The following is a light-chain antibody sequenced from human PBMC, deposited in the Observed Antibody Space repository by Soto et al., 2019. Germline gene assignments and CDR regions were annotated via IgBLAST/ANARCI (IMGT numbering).Light chain of an antibody. CDR3: QQYEGWAPIT. Sequence: EIVLTQSPATLSVSPGERATLSCRASQTINNKLVWYQQKPGQPPRLLMSDAFTRAPGIPARFSGSGSGTGFILPIGRLQAEDFAGYYRQQYEGWAPITFGQGTRLEI. V-gene: IGKV3-15*01. CDR1: QTINNK. J-gene: IGKJ5*01. CDR2: DAF.